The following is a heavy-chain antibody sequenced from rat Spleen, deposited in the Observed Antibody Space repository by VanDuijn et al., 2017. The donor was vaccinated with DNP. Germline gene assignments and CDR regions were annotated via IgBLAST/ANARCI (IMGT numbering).Heavy chain of an antibody. D-gene: IGHD1-7*01. CDR2: ISPSGSRT. CDR1: GFTFSDYY. J-gene: IGHJ3*01. V-gene: IGHV5-7*01. Sequence: EVQLVESGGGLVQPGRSLKLSCAASGFTFSDYYMAWVRQAPKKGLEWVAAISPSGSRTYYRDSVRGRFTISRDYARSTLYLQMDSLRSEDTATYYCATSSYFGYDYGFAYWGQGTLVTVSS. CDR3: ATSSYFGYDYGFAY.